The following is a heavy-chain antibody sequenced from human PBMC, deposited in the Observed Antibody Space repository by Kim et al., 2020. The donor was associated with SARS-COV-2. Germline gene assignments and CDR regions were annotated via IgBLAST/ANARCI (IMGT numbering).Heavy chain of an antibody. CDR1: GGSFSGHY. CDR2: INHSGST. J-gene: IGHJ6*02. CDR3: ARGQASSSWYPYYYYGMDV. D-gene: IGHD6-13*01. Sequence: SETLSLTCAVYGGSFSGHYWSWIRQPPGKGLEWIGEINHSGSTNYIPSLKSRVTISVDTSKNQFSLKLSSVTAADTAVYYCARGQASSSWYPYYYYGMDVWGQGTTVTVSS. V-gene: IGHV4-34*01.